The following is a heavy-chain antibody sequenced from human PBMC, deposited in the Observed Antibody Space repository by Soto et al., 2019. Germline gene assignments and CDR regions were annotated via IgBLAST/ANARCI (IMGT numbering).Heavy chain of an antibody. CDR3: ARDGTQYCTNGVCYKRAFDY. J-gene: IGHJ4*02. CDR2: IYSGGLT. V-gene: IGHV3-66*01. CDR1: GFSVTNQY. D-gene: IGHD2-8*01. Sequence: EVQLVESGGGLVQPGGSLRLSCAASGFSVTNQYMSWVRQAPGQGLEWVSIIYSGGLTYYSDSVKGRFTISRDTSKNSLYLQMTSLRAEDTAVYYCARDGTQYCTNGVCYKRAFDYWGQGTLVTVSS.